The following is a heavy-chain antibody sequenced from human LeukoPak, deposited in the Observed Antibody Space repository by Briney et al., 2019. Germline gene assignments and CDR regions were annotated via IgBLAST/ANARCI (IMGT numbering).Heavy chain of an antibody. CDR1: GYTFTSYY. D-gene: IGHD2-2*01. Sequence: GASVKVSCKASGYTFTSYYMHWVRQAPGQGLEWMGWINPSSGGTNYAQKFQGRVTMTRDTSISTAYMELSRLRSDDTAVYYCARGDCSSTSCYAYWGQGTLVTVSS. V-gene: IGHV1-2*02. CDR2: INPSSGGT. J-gene: IGHJ4*02. CDR3: ARGDCSSTSCYAY.